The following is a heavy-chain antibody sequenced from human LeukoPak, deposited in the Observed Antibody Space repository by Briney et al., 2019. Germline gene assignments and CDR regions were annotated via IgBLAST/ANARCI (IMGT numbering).Heavy chain of an antibody. J-gene: IGHJ6*02. D-gene: IGHD1-26*01. CDR2: FSGSGDNT. CDR1: RFTFSNYA. CDR3: ARTVFLSVGDDYYGMDV. V-gene: IGHV3-23*01. Sequence: PGGSLRLSCAASRFTFSNYAMSWVRQAPGKGLEWVATFSGSGDNTYYADFVKGRFTISRDNAENTLYLRMNSLRGEDTAVYYCARTVFLSVGDDYYGMDVWGQGTTVTVSS.